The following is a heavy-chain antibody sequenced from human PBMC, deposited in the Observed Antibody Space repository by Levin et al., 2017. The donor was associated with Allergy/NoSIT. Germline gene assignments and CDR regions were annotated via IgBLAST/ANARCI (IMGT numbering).Heavy chain of an antibody. D-gene: IGHD3-16*01. V-gene: IGHV3-23*01. CDR2: ISGSGGDT. CDR1: GFTFSSYA. Sequence: PGGSLRLSCAASGFTFSSYAMTWVRQAPGKGLEWVSAISGSGGDTYYTDAVKGRFTISRDNSKNTVYLQMNSLRAEDTAIYYCAKVQSGYDVNDYRNWFDPWGQGTLVTVSS. CDR3: AKVQSGYDVNDYRNWFDP. J-gene: IGHJ5*02.